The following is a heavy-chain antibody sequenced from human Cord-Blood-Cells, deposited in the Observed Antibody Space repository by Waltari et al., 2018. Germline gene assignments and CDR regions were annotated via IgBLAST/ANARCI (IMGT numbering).Heavy chain of an antibody. J-gene: IGHJ3*02. CDR3: AKDFTMTTEAFDI. V-gene: IGHV3-23*01. CDR2: ISGRGGST. Sequence: EVQLLESGGGLVQPGGSLRLSCAASGFTFSSYAMSWVRQAPGKGREWVSAISGRGGSTYYADSVKGRFTISRDNSKNTLYLQMNSLRAEDTAVYYCAKDFTMTTEAFDIWGQGTMVTVSS. D-gene: IGHD4-17*01. CDR1: GFTFSSYA.